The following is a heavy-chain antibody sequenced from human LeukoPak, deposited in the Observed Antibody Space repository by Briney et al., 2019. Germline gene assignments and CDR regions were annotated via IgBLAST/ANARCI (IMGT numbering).Heavy chain of an antibody. Sequence: PSETLSLTCAVYGGSFRGYYWSWIRQPPGKGLEWIEESNQRGSTNHNPSLKSRVTISVDTSKYQFSLKLSSVTAADTAVYYCITMVRGVIRWGQGTLVTVSS. V-gene: IGHV4-34*01. CDR3: ITMVRGVIR. J-gene: IGHJ4*02. D-gene: IGHD3-10*01. CDR1: GGSFRGYY. CDR2: SNQRGST.